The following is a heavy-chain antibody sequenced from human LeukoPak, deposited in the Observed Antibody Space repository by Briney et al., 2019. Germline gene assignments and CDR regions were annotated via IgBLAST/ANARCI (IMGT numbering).Heavy chain of an antibody. CDR2: ISAYNDNT. J-gene: IGHJ6*03. Sequence: ASVKVSCKASGYTFTSYGISWVRQAPGQGLEWMGWISAYNDNTNYAQKLQGRVTMTTDTSTSTAYMELRSLRSDDTAVYYCARDRMRGYSYGYKGDYYYYYMDVWGKGTTVTVSS. V-gene: IGHV1-18*01. D-gene: IGHD5-18*01. CDR3: ARDRMRGYSYGYKGDYYYYYMDV. CDR1: GYTFTSYG.